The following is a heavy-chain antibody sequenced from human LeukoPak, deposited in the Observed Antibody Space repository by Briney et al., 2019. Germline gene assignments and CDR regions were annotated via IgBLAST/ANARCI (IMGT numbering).Heavy chain of an antibody. J-gene: IGHJ4*02. CDR3: ARDRGGTYGDYFDY. CDR1: GFTFSSSA. D-gene: IGHD1-26*01. V-gene: IGHV3-23*01. Sequence: GGSLRLSCAASGFTFSSSAMTWVRQAPGKGLEWVSSISGSGDKTYYADSVKGRFTISRDISKNTLYLQMNSLRAEDTAVYYCARDRGGTYGDYFDYWGQGTLVTVSS. CDR2: ISGSGDKT.